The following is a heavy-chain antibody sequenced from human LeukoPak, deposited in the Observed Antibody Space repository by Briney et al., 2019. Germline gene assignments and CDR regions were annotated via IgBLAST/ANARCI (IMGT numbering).Heavy chain of an antibody. CDR3: AKWRGYASDWSGPFDD. CDR1: GYTFTSYY. CDR2: IHPSGGST. D-gene: IGHD6-19*01. Sequence: ASVKVSCKASGYTFTSYYMHWVRQAPGQGLEWMGIIHPSGGSTSYAQKFQGRVTMTRDTSTSTVYMELSSLRSEDTAVYYCAKWRGYASDWSGPFDDWGQGTLVTVSS. V-gene: IGHV1-46*01. J-gene: IGHJ4*02.